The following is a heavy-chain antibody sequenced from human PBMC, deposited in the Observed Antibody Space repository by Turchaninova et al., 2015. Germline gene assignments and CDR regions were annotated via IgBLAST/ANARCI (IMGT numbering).Heavy chain of an antibody. V-gene: IGHV4-59*01. J-gene: IGHJ5*01. CDR2: SSHSGST. D-gene: IGHD2-2*01. CDR1: GDSNSISY. Sequence: VKLQESGPGLVKPSETLSLTCTVSGDSNSISYWTWIRQPPGKGLEWIGYSSHSGSTYYNPSLTSRVTISVYTSMNQFSLNLTSVTAADTAVYYCARGVDTSNWVDSWGQGTLVTVSS. CDR3: ARGVDTSNWVDS.